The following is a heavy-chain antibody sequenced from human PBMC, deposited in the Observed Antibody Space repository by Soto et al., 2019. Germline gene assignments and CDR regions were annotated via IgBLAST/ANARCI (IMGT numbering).Heavy chain of an antibody. CDR1: GGSFSGYY. V-gene: IGHV4-34*01. CDR3: AGGTLVPPLDY. D-gene: IGHD1-26*01. CDR2: INHSGST. Sequence: SETLSLTCAVYGGSFSGYYWSWIRQAPGKGPEWIGEINHSGSTNYNPSLKSRVTISVDTSKNQFSLDLTSVTAPDTAVYYCAGGTLVPPLDYGGEGTLVTVPS. J-gene: IGHJ4*02.